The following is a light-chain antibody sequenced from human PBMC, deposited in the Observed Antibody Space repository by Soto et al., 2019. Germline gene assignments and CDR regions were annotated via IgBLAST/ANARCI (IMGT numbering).Light chain of an antibody. CDR1: QSVSSS. Sequence: VLTQSPGTLSLSPGERATLSCRASQSVSSSLAWYQQKPGQAPRLLIYGASSRATGIPDRFSGSGSGTDFTLTISRLEPEDFGVYYCQQYGSSPKTFGQGTKVDIK. CDR2: GAS. CDR3: QQYGSSPKT. V-gene: IGKV3-20*01. J-gene: IGKJ1*01.